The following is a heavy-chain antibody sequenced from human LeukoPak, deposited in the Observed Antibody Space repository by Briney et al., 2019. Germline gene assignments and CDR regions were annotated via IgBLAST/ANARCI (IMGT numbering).Heavy chain of an antibody. CDR2: INHSGST. J-gene: IGHJ4*02. V-gene: IGHV4-34*01. Sequence: SETLSLTCAVYGGSFSGYYWSWVRQPPGKGLEWIGEINHSGSTNYNPSLKSRVTISVDTSKNQFSLKLSSVTAADTAVYYCASARIAVVAYYFDYWGQGTLVTVSS. CDR1: GGSFSGYY. CDR3: ASARIAVVAYYFDY. D-gene: IGHD6-19*01.